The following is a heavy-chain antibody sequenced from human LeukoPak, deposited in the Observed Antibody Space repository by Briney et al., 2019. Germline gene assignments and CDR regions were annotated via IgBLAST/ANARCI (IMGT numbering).Heavy chain of an antibody. V-gene: IGHV1-69*06. D-gene: IGHD2-15*01. CDR2: IIPIFGTA. CDR1: GGTFSSYA. CDR3: ARGQDVVVVAATPLGWFDP. Sequence: GASVKVSCKASGGTFSSYAISWVRQAPGQGLEWMGGIIPIFGTANYAQKFQGRVTITADKSTSTAYMELSSLRSEDTAVYYCARGQDVVVVAATPLGWFDPWGQGTLVTVSS. J-gene: IGHJ5*02.